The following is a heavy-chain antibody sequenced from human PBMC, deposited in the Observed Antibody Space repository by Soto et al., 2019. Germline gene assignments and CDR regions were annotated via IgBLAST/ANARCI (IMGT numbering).Heavy chain of an antibody. D-gene: IGHD3-10*01. CDR3: AKGVMVRGVIRPVWIDY. Sequence: QVQLVESGGGVVQPGRSLRLSCAASGFTFSSYGMHWVRQAPGKGLEWVAVISYDGSNKYYADSVKGRFTISRDNSKNTLYLQMNSVRAEDTAVYYCAKGVMVRGVIRPVWIDYWGQGTLVTVSS. CDR2: ISYDGSNK. J-gene: IGHJ4*02. CDR1: GFTFSSYG. V-gene: IGHV3-30*18.